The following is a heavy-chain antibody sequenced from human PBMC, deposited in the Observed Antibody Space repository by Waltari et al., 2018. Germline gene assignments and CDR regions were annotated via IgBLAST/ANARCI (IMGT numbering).Heavy chain of an antibody. Sequence: EVQLVQSGAEVKKPGESLKIPCKGSGSSFTSYWIGWVRKMPGKRLELMGIVYPGDSDTRYSPSFQGQVTISADKSLSTAYLQWSSLKASDTAMYYCARRYYDFWSGWRFDPWGQGTLVTVSS. CDR1: GSSFTSYW. D-gene: IGHD3-3*01. V-gene: IGHV5-51*01. CDR2: VYPGDSDT. CDR3: ARRYYDFWSGWRFDP. J-gene: IGHJ5*02.